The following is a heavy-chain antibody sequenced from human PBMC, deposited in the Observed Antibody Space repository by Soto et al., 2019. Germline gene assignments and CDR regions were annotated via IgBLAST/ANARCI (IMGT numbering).Heavy chain of an antibody. CDR2: IYYSGST. CDR1: GGSISSSSYY. V-gene: IGHV4-39*01. D-gene: IGHD3-10*01. J-gene: IGHJ6*02. Sequence: PSESLSLTCTVSGGSISSSSYYWGWIRQPPGKGLEWIGSIYYSGSTYYNPTLKSRVTISVDTSKNQFSLKLSSVTAADAAVYYCARGVTMVRGGIKDFYYGMDVWGQGTTVT. CDR3: ARGVTMVRGGIKDFYYGMDV.